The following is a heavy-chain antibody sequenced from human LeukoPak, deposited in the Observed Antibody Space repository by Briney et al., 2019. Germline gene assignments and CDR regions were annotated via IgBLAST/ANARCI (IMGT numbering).Heavy chain of an antibody. CDR1: GGSFSGYY. CDR2: INHSGST. CDR3: ARGTMTTVTYYFDY. V-gene: IGHV4-34*01. Sequence: KSSETLSLTCAVYGGSFSGYYWSWIRQPPGKGLEWIGEINHSGSTNYNPSLKSRVTISVDTSKNQFSLKLSSVTAADTAVYYCARGTMTTVTYYFDYWGQGILVTVSS. D-gene: IGHD4-17*01. J-gene: IGHJ4*02.